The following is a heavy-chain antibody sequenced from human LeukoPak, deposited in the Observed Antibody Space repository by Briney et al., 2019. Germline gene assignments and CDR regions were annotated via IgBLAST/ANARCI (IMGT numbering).Heavy chain of an antibody. Sequence: GGSLRLSCAASGFTFSSYGMHWVRQAPGKGLEWVAVISYDGSNKYYADSVKGRFTISRDNSKNTLYLQMNSLRAEDTAVYYCAKSIGYCSGGSCYHGFDYWGQGTLVTVSS. CDR1: GFTFSSYG. CDR2: ISYDGSNK. D-gene: IGHD2-15*01. J-gene: IGHJ4*02. V-gene: IGHV3-30*18. CDR3: AKSIGYCSGGSCYHGFDY.